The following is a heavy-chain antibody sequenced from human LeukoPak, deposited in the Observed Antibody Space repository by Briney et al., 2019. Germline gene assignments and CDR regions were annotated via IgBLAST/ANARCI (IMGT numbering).Heavy chain of an antibody. Sequence: SETLSLTCAVYGGSFSGYYWSWIRQPPGKGLEWIGEINHSGSTNCNSSLKSRVTISVDTSKNQFSLKLSSVTAADTAVYYCARGRGQRGNLSAGAYSHSGRFDYWGQGTLVTVSS. CDR3: ARGRGQRGNLSAGAYSHSGRFDY. CDR2: INHSGST. D-gene: IGHD4-17*01. CDR1: GGSFSGYY. J-gene: IGHJ4*02. V-gene: IGHV4-34*01.